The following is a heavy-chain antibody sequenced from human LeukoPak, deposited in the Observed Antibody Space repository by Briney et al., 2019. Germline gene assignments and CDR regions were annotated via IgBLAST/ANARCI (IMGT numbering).Heavy chain of an antibody. V-gene: IGHV4-31*11. CDR1: GGSLSHYY. Sequence: SETLSLTCDVYGGSLSHYYWSWIRQHPGKGLEWIGYIYYSGSTYYNPSLKSRVTISVDTSKNQFSLKLSSVTAADTAVYYCARVPTAAGAFDIWGQGTMVTVSS. J-gene: IGHJ3*02. CDR2: IYYSGST. CDR3: ARVPTAAGAFDI. D-gene: IGHD2-15*01.